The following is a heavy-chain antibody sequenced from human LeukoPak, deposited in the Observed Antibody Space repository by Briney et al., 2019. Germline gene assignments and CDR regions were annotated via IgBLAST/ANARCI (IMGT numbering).Heavy chain of an antibody. CDR2: IIPIFGTA. V-gene: IGHV1-69*05. Sequence: SVKVSCKASGGTFSSYAISWVRQAPGQGLEWMGGIIPIFGTANYAQKFQGRVTITTDESTSTAYMELSSLRSEDPAVYYCARDESIAARPRDYYYYMDVWGKGTTVTVSS. D-gene: IGHD6-6*01. CDR3: ARDESIAARPRDYYYYMDV. CDR1: GGTFSSYA. J-gene: IGHJ6*03.